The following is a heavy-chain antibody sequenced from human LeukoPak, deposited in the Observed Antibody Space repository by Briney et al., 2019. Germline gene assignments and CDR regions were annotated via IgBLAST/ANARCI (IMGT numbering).Heavy chain of an antibody. V-gene: IGHV3-74*01. J-gene: IGHJ5*02. CDR3: ARDGYYGSGRGFDP. CDR2: INSDGSDT. CDR1: GFTFSSYW. D-gene: IGHD3-10*01. Sequence: GGSLRLSCAASGFTFSSYWMHWVRQAPGKGLLWVSHINSDGSDTNYADSVKGRFTISRDNAKNTLYLQMNSLRAEDAAVYYCARDGYYGSGRGFDPWGQGTLVTVSS.